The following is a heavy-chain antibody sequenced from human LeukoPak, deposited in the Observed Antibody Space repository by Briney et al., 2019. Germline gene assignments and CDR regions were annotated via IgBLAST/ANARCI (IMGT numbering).Heavy chain of an antibody. J-gene: IGHJ3*01. CDR2: IDWDDDK. CDR1: GFSLSTSGMC. V-gene: IGHV2-70*11. CDR3: ARMARSIVGRPEAFGV. D-gene: IGHD6-6*01. Sequence: SGPTLVNPTETLTLTCTFSGFSLSTSGMCVNWIRQPPGKALEWLARIDWDDDKYHSTSLRTRLTISKDTSKNQVILTMTSMDPVDTATYYCARMARSIVGRPEAFGVWGQGTMVTVSS.